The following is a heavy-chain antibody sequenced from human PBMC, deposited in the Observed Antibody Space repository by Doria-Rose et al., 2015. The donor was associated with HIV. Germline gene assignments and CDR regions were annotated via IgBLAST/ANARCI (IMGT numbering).Heavy chain of an antibody. CDR2: LSWDSGAK. J-gene: IGHJ6*03. CDR1: GFSFESYA. CDR3: AKAPIIGPKYYFYMDV. Sequence: VQLVQSGGGLVQPGRPLRLSCVGSGFSFESYAMHWVRLAPWKGLEWVAGLSWDSGAKGNADSVEGRFTISRDNAKKSVHLEMRSLRPEDTACYYCAKAPIIGPKYYFYMDVWGKGTSVTVSS. D-gene: IGHD3-3*01. V-gene: IGHV3-9*01.